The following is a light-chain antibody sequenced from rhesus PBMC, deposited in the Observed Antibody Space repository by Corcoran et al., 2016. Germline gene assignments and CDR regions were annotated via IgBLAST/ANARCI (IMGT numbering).Light chain of an antibody. Sequence: QVILTQSPATLSLSPGDRATLSCRASQSVYSYLAWYHQKPGQAPRLLIYGASSRATGISDRFSGSGSVTEVTLTSSSLEPEDVGVFHCYQHSSGYSFGQGTKVEIK. J-gene: IGKJ2*01. CDR3: YQHSSGYS. V-gene: IGKV3-10*01. CDR1: QSVYSY. CDR2: GAS.